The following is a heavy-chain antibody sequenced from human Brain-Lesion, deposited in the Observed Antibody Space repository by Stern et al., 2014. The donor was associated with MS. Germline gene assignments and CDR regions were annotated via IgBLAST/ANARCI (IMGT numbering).Heavy chain of an antibody. D-gene: IGHD1-26*01. J-gene: IGHJ4*02. V-gene: IGHV1-24*01. CDR1: GNTLTELS. Sequence: QVQLVQSGAEVKKPGASVKVSCKVSGNTLTELSMHWVRQAPRKGLEWMGGFDPEDGETIYAQKFQGRVTMTEDTSTDTAYMELSSLRSEDTAVYYCATLSPGAGGNYYRHFDYWGQGTLVTVSS. CDR2: FDPEDGET. CDR3: ATLSPGAGGNYYRHFDY.